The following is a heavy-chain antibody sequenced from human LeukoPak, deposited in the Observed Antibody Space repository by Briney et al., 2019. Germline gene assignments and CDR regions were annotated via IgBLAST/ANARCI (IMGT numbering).Heavy chain of an antibody. CDR1: GYTFTVYY. CDR3: VSGESTYYSDSSGYFHDS. D-gene: IGHD3-22*01. CDR2: INPKSGGT. V-gene: IGHV1-2*02. J-gene: IGHJ4*02. Sequence: GASVRVSSKASGYTFTVYYIHWVRQAPGQGGEWMGWINPKSGGTKYAQKFQGRVTITRETTISTAYTEKRRLRDDGTAVCICVSGESTYYSDSSGYFHDSWGQGTLVTVSS.